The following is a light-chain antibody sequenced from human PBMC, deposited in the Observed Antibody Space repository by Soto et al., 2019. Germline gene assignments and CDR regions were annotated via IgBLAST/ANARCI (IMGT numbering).Light chain of an antibody. CDR2: WAS. Sequence: DIVMTQSPDSLAVSLGESATIDCRSSQSVLFSSNNKNYLTWYQQKPGQPPKLLISWASTRESGVPDRFSGSGSGTDFTLTITSLQAEDVAVYYCQQYYSSPYTFGQGTKLEI. CDR1: QSVLFSSNNKNY. CDR3: QQYYSSPYT. J-gene: IGKJ2*01. V-gene: IGKV4-1*01.